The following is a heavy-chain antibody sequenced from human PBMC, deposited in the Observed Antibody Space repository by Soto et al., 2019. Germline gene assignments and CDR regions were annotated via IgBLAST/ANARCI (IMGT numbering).Heavy chain of an antibody. J-gene: IGHJ4*02. CDR2: IYRNGST. CDR1: GFTVSSNY. V-gene: IGHV3-66*01. D-gene: IGHD1-26*01. Sequence: EVQLVESGGGLVQPGGSLRLSCPASGFTVSSNYMSWVRQAPGKGLEWVAIIYRNGSTYYADSVKGRFTISRDNSKNTLYLQMNSLRAEDTAVYYCARAILSYCYYFDYWGQGTLVTVSS. CDR3: ARAILSYCYYFDY.